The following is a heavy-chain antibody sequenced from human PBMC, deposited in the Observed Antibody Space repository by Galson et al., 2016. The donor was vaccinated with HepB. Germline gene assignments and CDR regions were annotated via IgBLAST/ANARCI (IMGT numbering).Heavy chain of an antibody. D-gene: IGHD5-12*01. Sequence: SVKVSCKASGYMFNKYGISWVRQAPGQGLEWIAWISVFKGDIKYAQKVQGRVTMTTDTSTNTVYMELRSLRSDDTAVYYCARDSDGYDGNYYGMDVWGKGTTVTVSS. CDR3: ARDSDGYDGNYYGMDV. CDR1: GYMFNKYG. J-gene: IGHJ6*04. CDR2: ISVFKGDI. V-gene: IGHV1-18*01.